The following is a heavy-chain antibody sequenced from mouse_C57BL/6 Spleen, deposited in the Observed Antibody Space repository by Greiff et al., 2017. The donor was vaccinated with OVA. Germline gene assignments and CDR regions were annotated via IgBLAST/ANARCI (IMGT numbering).Heavy chain of an antibody. V-gene: IGHV1-4*01. J-gene: IGHJ3*01. D-gene: IGHD2-3*01. Sequence: QVQLQQSGAELARPGASVKMSCKASGYTFTSYTMHWVKQRPGQGLEWIGYINPSSGYTKYNQKFKDKATLTADKSSSTAYMQLSSLTSEDSAVYYCATLDGYPSWFAYWGQGTLVTVSA. CDR1: GYTFTSYT. CDR2: INPSSGYT. CDR3: ATLDGYPSWFAY.